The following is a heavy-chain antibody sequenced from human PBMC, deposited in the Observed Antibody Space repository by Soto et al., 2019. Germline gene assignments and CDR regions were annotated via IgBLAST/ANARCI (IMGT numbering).Heavy chain of an antibody. CDR1: GFTLGSHR. J-gene: IGHJ5*02. V-gene: IGHV3-74*01. CDR2: IDTDGGGT. CDR3: ATGFDL. Sequence: DVQLVESGGGLVQPGGSLRVSCAASGFTLGSHRIHWVRQPPGKGLEWVSRIDTDGGGTSYADSVKGRFTISTDNAKNTVYLQMNGLRAEDRAVYYCATGFDLWGQGSLVTVSS.